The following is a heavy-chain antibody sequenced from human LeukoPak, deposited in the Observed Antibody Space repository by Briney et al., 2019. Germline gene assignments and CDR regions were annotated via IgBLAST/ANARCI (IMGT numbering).Heavy chain of an antibody. CDR3: TRINPTSGSYYDAFDI. V-gene: IGHV3-23*01. CDR2: MCGTAGCT. D-gene: IGHD1-26*01. CDR1: GFTFCMYA. J-gene: IGHJ3*02. Sequence: GGSLRLSCQASGFTFCMYAMSWVRQAPGKGLEWVASMCGTAGCTFYPDSVKGRFTISRDDSKNTAYLQMNSLKTEDTAVYYCTRINPTSGSYYDAFDIWGQGTMVTVSS.